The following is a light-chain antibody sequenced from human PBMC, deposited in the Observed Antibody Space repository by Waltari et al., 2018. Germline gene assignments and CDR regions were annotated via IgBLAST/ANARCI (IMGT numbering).Light chain of an antibody. Sequence: DIVMTLSPDSLAVSLGERDTIHCKSSRILCSSNNRNCLAWYQQKPGQPPKLLAYWASTRESGVPDRFSASGSGTDFTLTISSLQAEDVAVYYCQQYSNTPLTFGGGTRVEIK. CDR2: WAS. CDR3: QQYSNTPLT. V-gene: IGKV4-1*01. J-gene: IGKJ4*01. CDR1: RILCSSNNRNC.